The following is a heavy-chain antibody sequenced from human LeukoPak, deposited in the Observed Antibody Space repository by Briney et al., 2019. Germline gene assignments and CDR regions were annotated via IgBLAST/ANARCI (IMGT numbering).Heavy chain of an antibody. J-gene: IGHJ6*02. CDR1: GFSLSTSGMC. V-gene: IGHV2-70*11. CDR3: ARILGHYDSSGYYYYYGMDV. Sequence: SGPALVKPTQTLTLTCTFSGFSLSTSGMCVSWIRQPPGKALEWLARIDWDDDKYYSTSLKTRLTISKDTSKNQVVLTMTNMDPVDTATYYCARILGHYDSSGYYYYYGMDVWGQGTTVTVS. CDR2: IDWDDDK. D-gene: IGHD3-22*01.